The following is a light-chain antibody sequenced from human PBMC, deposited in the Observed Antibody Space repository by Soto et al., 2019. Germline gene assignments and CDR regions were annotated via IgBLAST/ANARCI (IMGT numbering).Light chain of an antibody. CDR2: GAS. V-gene: IGKV3-20*01. CDR3: QQYGSPPIT. CDR1: QSVSSSY. J-gene: IGKJ5*01. Sequence: EILLTQSPGTLSLSPGERATLSCRASQSVSSSYLAWYQQKPGQAPRLLIYGASSRDTGIPDRFSGSGSGTDFTLTISRLEPEDFSVYYCQQYGSPPITFGQGTRLEIK.